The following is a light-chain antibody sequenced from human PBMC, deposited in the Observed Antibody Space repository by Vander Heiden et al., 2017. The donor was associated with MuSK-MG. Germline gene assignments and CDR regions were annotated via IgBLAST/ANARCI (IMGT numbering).Light chain of an antibody. Sequence: DIQMTQSPSSLSASVGDRVTITCQASQDIANSLNWFQQKPGKPPKLLIYGASNLETGVPSRFSGGGSGTDFNFTISSLQPEDIAAYYCQQADTLPITFGHGTRMEIK. CDR1: QDIANS. CDR2: GAS. CDR3: QQADTLPIT. J-gene: IGKJ5*01. V-gene: IGKV1-33*01.